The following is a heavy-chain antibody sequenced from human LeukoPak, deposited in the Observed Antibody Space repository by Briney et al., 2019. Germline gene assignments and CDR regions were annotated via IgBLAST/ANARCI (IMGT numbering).Heavy chain of an antibody. V-gene: IGHV3-30*04. CDR2: ISYDGGNK. J-gene: IGHJ6*04. CDR1: GFTFSSYA. Sequence: GGSLRLSCAASGFTFSSYAMHWVRQAPGKGLEWVAVISYDGGNKYYADSVKGRFTISRDNSKNTLYMQMNSLRAEDTAVYYCARDDITMVRGVILYGMDVWGKGTTVTVSS. D-gene: IGHD3-10*01. CDR3: ARDDITMVRGVILYGMDV.